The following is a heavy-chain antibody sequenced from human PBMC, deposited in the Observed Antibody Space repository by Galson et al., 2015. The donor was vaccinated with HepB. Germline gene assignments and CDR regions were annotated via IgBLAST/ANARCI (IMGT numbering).Heavy chain of an antibody. D-gene: IGHD6-19*01. CDR3: ARVGYSSGLGSFDY. CDR2: TYYRSKWYN. J-gene: IGHJ4*02. Sequence: ISGDSVSSNSAAWNWIRQSPSRGLEWLGRTYYRSKWYNDYAVSVKSRITINPDTSKNQFSLQLNSVTPEDTAVYYCARVGYSSGLGSFDYWGQGTLVTVSS. CDR1: GDSVSSNSAA. V-gene: IGHV6-1*01.